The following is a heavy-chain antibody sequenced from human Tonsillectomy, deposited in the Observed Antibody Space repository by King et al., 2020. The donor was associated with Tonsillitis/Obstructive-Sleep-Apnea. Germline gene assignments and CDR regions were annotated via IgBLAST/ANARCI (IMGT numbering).Heavy chain of an antibody. CDR2: ISWNSGSI. J-gene: IGHJ6*03. CDR3: AKFAYYDFWNAYYGDRDCMDV. D-gene: IGHD3-3*01. CDR1: GFTFDDYA. Sequence: VQLVESGGGLVQPGRSLRLSCAASGFTFDDYAMYWVRQAPGEGLEWVSGISWNSGSIGYADSVKGRFTISRDNAKNSLYLQMNSLRNEDTALYYCAKFAYYDFWNAYYGDRDCMDVWGRGATVTHSS. V-gene: IGHV3-9*01.